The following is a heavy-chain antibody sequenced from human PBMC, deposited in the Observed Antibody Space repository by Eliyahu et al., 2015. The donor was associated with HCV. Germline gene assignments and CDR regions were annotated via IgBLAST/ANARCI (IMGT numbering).Heavy chain of an antibody. CDR2: IGTAGDT. V-gene: IGHV3-13*01. D-gene: IGHD1-26*01. CDR3: ARALGLGAAEVYYYYYGMDV. Sequence: EVQLVESGGGLVQPGGSLRLSCAASGFTFSXXDMHWVRQATGKGLEWVSAIGTAGDTYYPGSVKGRFTISRENAKNSLYLQMNSLRAGDTAVYYCARALGLGAAEVYYYYYGMDVWGQGTTVTVSS. J-gene: IGHJ6*02. CDR1: GFTFSXXD.